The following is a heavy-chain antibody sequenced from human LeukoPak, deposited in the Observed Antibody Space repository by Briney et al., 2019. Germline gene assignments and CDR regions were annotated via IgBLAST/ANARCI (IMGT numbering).Heavy chain of an antibody. CDR2: MNPNTGNT. Sequence: GASVKVSCTASGYSFVSYDINWVRQATGQGLEWMGWMNPNTGNTGYAQRFQGRVTITKNTSISTVYMELSSLISEDTAVYYCAKDRPEILIRVYFDYWGQGTLVTVSS. CDR3: AKDRPEILIRVYFDY. J-gene: IGHJ4*02. D-gene: IGHD1-14*01. CDR1: GYSFVSYD. V-gene: IGHV1-8*03.